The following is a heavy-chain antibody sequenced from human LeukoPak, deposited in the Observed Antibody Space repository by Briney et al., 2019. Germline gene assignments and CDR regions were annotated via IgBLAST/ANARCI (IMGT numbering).Heavy chain of an antibody. CDR2: IGAYYGNT. CDR1: GYTFTSYG. V-gene: IGHV1-18*01. CDR3: ARVFGVVIRNYMDV. D-gene: IGHD3-3*01. Sequence: GASVKVSCKASGYTFTSYGISWVRQAPGQGLEWMGWIGAYYGNTNYAQKLQGRVTMTTDTSTSTAYMELRSLRSDDTAVYYCARVFGVVIRNYMDVWGKGTTVTVSS. J-gene: IGHJ6*03.